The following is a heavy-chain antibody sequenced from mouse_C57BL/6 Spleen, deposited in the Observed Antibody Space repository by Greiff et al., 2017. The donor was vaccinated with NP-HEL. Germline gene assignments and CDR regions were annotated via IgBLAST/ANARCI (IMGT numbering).Heavy chain of an antibody. CDR3: ARQYYYGSNFYAMDY. CDR1: GYTFTSYW. Sequence: QVQLKQPGAELVRPGTSVKLSCKASGYTFTSYWMHWVKQRPGQGLEWIGVVDPSDSYTNYNQKFKGKATLTVDTSSSTAYMQLSSLTSEDSAVYYCARQYYYGSNFYAMDYWGQGTSVTVSS. V-gene: IGHV1-59*01. J-gene: IGHJ4*01. D-gene: IGHD1-1*01. CDR2: VDPSDSYT.